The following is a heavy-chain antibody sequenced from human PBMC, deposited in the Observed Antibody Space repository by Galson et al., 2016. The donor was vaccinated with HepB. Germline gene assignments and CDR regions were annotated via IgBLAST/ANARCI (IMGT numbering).Heavy chain of an antibody. V-gene: IGHV3-21*01. J-gene: IGHJ4*02. Sequence: SLRLSCAASGFTFTSYNMNWVRQAPGKGLEWVSSISGRSRYIYYADSVKGRFTISRDNAKNSLYLQMNSLRAEDTAVYFCARDLGSAAEDPLDYWGQGTLVTVSS. CDR2: ISGRSRYI. CDR1: GFTFTSYN. CDR3: ARDLGSAAEDPLDY. D-gene: IGHD3-10*01.